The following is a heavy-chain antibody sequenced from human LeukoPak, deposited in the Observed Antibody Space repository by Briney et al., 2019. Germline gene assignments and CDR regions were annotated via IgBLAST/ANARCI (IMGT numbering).Heavy chain of an antibody. CDR3: ASERRYSSGRWDYYFDY. Sequence: SETLSLTCAVYGGSFSSFYWGWIRQPPGKGLEWIGEINESGGTNYNPSLKSRVTISVDTPKNQFSLRLSSVTAADTAVYYCASERRYSSGRWDYYFDYWGRGTLVTVSS. D-gene: IGHD6-19*01. V-gene: IGHV4-34*01. CDR2: INESGGT. CDR1: GGSFSSFY. J-gene: IGHJ4*02.